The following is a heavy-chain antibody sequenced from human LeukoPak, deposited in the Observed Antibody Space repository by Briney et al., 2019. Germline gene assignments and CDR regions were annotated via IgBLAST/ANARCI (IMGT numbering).Heavy chain of an antibody. CDR1: GFTFSNYW. J-gene: IGHJ6*03. D-gene: IGHD6-13*01. Sequence: GGSLRLSCAASGFTFSNYWMSWVRQAPGKGLEWVANIKQDGSEKYYVDSVKGRFTISRDNAKNSLYLQMNSLRAEDTAVYYCASHSSSWYHYYYYMDVWGKGTTVTVSS. V-gene: IGHV3-7*01. CDR3: ASHSSSWYHYYYYMDV. CDR2: IKQDGSEK.